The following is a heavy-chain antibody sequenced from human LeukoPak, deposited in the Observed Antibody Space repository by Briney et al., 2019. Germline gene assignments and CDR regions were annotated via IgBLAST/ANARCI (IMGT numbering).Heavy chain of an antibody. D-gene: IGHD3-9*01. CDR1: GFTFSNYG. CDR2: ISGNGGST. Sequence: GGSLRLSCAASGFTFSNYGMRWVRQSPGKGLEWVSVISGNGGSTYNADSVKGRFSIARENTKNKMSLRMNSLRAEDTAVYYCAKTLSGPTDFFDYWGQGTLVTVSS. V-gene: IGHV3-23*01. J-gene: IGHJ4*02. CDR3: AKTLSGPTDFFDY.